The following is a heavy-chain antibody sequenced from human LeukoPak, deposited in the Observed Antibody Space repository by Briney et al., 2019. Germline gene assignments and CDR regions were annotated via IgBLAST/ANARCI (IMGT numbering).Heavy chain of an antibody. CDR3: AKNSGWLPNY. Sequence: PGGSLRLSCAASGFTFSSYALSWVRQAPGKGLEWVSAISGGGGSTYYTDSVKGRFTISRDNSKNTLYLQVNSLRAEDTAVYYCAKNSGWLPNYWGQGTLVTVSS. V-gene: IGHV3-23*01. CDR2: ISGGGGST. CDR1: GFTFSSYA. D-gene: IGHD1-26*01. J-gene: IGHJ4*02.